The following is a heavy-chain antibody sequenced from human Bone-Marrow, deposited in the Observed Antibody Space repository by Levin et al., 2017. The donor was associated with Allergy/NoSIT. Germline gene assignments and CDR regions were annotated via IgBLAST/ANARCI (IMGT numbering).Heavy chain of an antibody. Sequence: ASVKVSCKASGYTFSNYAVDWVRQAPGQGLEWMGWINTNTGNPTYAQGFRGRFVFSLDTSVSTSYLQINSLKAEDTAVYYCAREVPGYCGGGRCHSPYMDVWGKGTTVTVSS. CDR3: AREVPGYCGGGRCHSPYMDV. J-gene: IGHJ6*03. CDR2: INTNTGNP. D-gene: IGHD2-15*01. CDR1: GYTFSNYA. V-gene: IGHV7-4-1*02.